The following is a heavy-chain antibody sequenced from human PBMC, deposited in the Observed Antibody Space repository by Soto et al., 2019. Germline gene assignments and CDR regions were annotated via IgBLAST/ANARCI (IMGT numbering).Heavy chain of an antibody. D-gene: IGHD6-19*01. CDR1: GGSINSSSYF. J-gene: IGHJ5*02. CDR3: ARHYSSGSRNWFDP. V-gene: IGHV4-39*01. Sequence: SETLSLTCIVSGGSINSSSYFWGWVRQPPGKGLEWIGSIYYSGSTYYNPSLRSRVTISVDTSKNLFSLKLSSVTAADTAVFYCARHYSSGSRNWFDPWGQGTQVTVSS. CDR2: IYYSGST.